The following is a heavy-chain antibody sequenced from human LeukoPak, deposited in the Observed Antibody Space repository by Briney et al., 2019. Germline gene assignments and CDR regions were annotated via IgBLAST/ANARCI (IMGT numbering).Heavy chain of an antibody. Sequence: SETMSLTCTVSAGSTSPYCWSWIRQPPGRGLEWIGYISYSGSANYNPSLKRRVSISVDTCENQLSLKLSSVTAADTAVYYCARHWFGAYREYFEYWGQGTLVTVPS. CDR2: ISYSGSA. CDR3: ARHWFGAYREYFEY. D-gene: IGHD3-10*01. V-gene: IGHV4-59*08. CDR1: AGSTSPYC. J-gene: IGHJ4*02.